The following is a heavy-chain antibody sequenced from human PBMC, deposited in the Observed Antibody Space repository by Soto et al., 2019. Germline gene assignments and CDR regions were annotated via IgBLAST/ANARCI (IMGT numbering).Heavy chain of an antibody. J-gene: IGHJ4*02. CDR1: GGSISSYY. D-gene: IGHD2-21*02. CDR2: IYYSGST. Sequence: PSETLSLTCTVSGGSISSYYWSWIRQPPGKGLEWIGYIYYSGSTNYNPSLKSRVTISVDTSKNQFSLKLSSVTAADTAVYYCAISHLAYCGGDCPPVYWGQGTLVTVSS. V-gene: IGHV4-59*01. CDR3: AISHLAYCGGDCPPVY.